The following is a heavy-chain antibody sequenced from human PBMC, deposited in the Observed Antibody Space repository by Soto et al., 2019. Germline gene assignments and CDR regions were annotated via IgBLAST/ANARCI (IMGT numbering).Heavy chain of an antibody. V-gene: IGHV5-10-1*01. Sequence: PGESLKISSKGSGYSLTSYWISWVRQMPGKGLEWMGRIDPSDSYTNYSPSFQGHVTISADKSISTAYLQWSSLKASDTAMYYCARLVPPYYDILTGYIRGYYGMDVWGQGTTVTVSS. CDR3: ARLVPPYYDILTGYIRGYYGMDV. CDR1: GYSLTSYW. J-gene: IGHJ6*02. D-gene: IGHD3-9*01. CDR2: IDPSDSYT.